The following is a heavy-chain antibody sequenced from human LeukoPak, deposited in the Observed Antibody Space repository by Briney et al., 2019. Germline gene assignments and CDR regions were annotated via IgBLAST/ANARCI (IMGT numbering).Heavy chain of an antibody. CDR3: AREIVGGTSY. Sequence: GGSLRLSCAASGFTFSSYSMNWVRQARGKGLEWVSYISSSSTYIYYADSVKGRFTISRDNAKNSLYLQMNSLRAEDTAVYYCAREIVGGTSYWGQGTLVTVSS. J-gene: IGHJ4*02. CDR1: GFTFSSYS. CDR2: ISSSSTYI. V-gene: IGHV3-21*01. D-gene: IGHD1-26*01.